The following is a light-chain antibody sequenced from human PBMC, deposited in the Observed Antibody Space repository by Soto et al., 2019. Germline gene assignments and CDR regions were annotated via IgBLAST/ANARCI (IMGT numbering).Light chain of an antibody. V-gene: IGKV2-28*01. CDR3: MQSLQSPWT. CDR1: QSLLHSNGYNY. J-gene: IGKJ1*01. Sequence: DIVMTQSPVSLPVTPGEPASISCRSSQSLLHSNGYNYLDWYLQKPGQSPQLLIYVGSDRASGVPDRFSGRGSSPEFTLKISRVEAEDVGVYYCMQSLQSPWTFGQGTKVEIK. CDR2: VGS.